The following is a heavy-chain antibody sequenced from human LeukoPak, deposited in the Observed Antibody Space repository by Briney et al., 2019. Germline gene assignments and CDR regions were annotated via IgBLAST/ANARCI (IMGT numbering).Heavy chain of an antibody. D-gene: IGHD6-13*01. V-gene: IGHV3-53*01. Sequence: PGGSLRLSCVASGFTVSSNYMSWVRQAPGKGLEWVSVIYSGGSTYYADSVKGRFTISRDNSKNTLYLQMNSLRAEDTAVYYCARAIAAAGDFDYWGQGTLVTVSS. CDR3: ARAIAAAGDFDY. CDR2: IYSGGST. CDR1: GFTVSSNY. J-gene: IGHJ4*02.